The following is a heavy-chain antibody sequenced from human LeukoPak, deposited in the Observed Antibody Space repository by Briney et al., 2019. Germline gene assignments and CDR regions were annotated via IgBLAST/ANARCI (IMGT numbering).Heavy chain of an antibody. D-gene: IGHD4-23*01. Sequence: TGGSLRLSCAASGFTFSSYSMNWVRQAPGKGLEWVSYISSSSSTIYYADSVKGRFTISRDNAKNSLYLQMNSLRAEDTAVYYCARARNSYGGNSGLYWGQGTLVTVSS. CDR3: ARARNSYGGNSGLY. CDR1: GFTFSSYS. CDR2: ISSSSSTI. J-gene: IGHJ4*02. V-gene: IGHV3-48*04.